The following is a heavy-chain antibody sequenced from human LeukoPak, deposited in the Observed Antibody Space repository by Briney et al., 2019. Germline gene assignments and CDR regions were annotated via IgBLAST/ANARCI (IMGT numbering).Heavy chain of an antibody. Sequence: GESLKISCKGSGYSFTSYWIGWVRQMPGKGLEWMGIIFPGDSDTRYSPSFQGQVTISADKSIRTAYLQWSSLKASDTAIYYCASSTTVTTHYFDFWGQGTQVTVSS. CDR3: ASSTTVTTHYFDF. D-gene: IGHD4-17*01. V-gene: IGHV5-51*01. CDR2: IFPGDSDT. J-gene: IGHJ4*02. CDR1: GYSFTSYW.